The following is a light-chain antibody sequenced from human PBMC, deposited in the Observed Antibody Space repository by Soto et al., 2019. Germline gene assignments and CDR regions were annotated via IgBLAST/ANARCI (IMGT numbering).Light chain of an antibody. V-gene: IGLV2-14*01. J-gene: IGLJ1*01. CDR3: ISYTSSDTYV. CDR1: STDVDGYKY. CDR2: DVT. Sequence: QSVLTQPASVSGSPGQSITISCTGTSTDVDGYKYVSWYQQHPGKAPKLMIYDVTSRPSGISNRFSGSKSGNTAFLIISGLQAEDEADYYCISYTSSDTYVFGTGTKVTVL.